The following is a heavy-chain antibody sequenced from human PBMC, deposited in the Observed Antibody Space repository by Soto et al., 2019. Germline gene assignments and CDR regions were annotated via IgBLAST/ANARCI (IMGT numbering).Heavy chain of an antibody. V-gene: IGHV3-48*02. CDR2: ISSSSSTI. Sequence: GGSLRLSCAASGFTFSSYSMNWVRQAPGKGLEWVSYISSSSSTIYYADSVKGRFTISRDNAKNSLYLQMNSLRDEDTAVYYCARDAYCSSTSCSDYWGQGTLVTVSS. J-gene: IGHJ4*02. CDR3: ARDAYCSSTSCSDY. CDR1: GFTFSSYS. D-gene: IGHD2-2*01.